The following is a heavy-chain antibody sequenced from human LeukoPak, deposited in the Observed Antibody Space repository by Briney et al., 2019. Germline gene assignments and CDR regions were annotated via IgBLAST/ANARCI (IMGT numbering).Heavy chain of an antibody. D-gene: IGHD4-17*01. CDR3: ARDGPYGDYVGIDY. Sequence: ASVKVSCKASGYTFTSYAMNWVRQAPEQGLEWMGWINTNTGNPTYAQGFTGRFVFSLDTSVSTAYLQISSLKAEDTAVYYCARDGPYGDYVGIDYWGQGTLVTVSS. J-gene: IGHJ4*02. CDR2: INTNTGNP. CDR1: GYTFTSYA. V-gene: IGHV7-4-1*02.